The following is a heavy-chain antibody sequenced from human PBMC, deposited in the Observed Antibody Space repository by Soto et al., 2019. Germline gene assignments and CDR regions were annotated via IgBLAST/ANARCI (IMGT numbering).Heavy chain of an antibody. J-gene: IGHJ4*02. CDR2: INHSGST. CDR3: AGSGVGAFDY. CDR1: GGSFSGYY. Sequence: QVQIQQWGAGLLKPSETLSLTCAVYGGSFSGYYWSWIRQPPGKGLEWIGEINHSGSTNYNPSLKSRVTISVDTSKNQFSLKLSSVTAADTAVYYCAGSGVGAFDYWGQGTLVTVSS. D-gene: IGHD3-10*01. V-gene: IGHV4-34*01.